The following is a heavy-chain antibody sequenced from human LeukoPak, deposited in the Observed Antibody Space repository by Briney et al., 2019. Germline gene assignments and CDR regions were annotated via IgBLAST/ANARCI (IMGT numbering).Heavy chain of an antibody. V-gene: IGHV4-34*01. J-gene: IGHJ4*02. Sequence: SETLSLTCAVYGGSFSGYYWSWIRQPPGKGLEWIGEINHSGSTNYNPSLKSRVTISVDTSKNQFSLKLSSVTAADTAVYYCARGRTWAMIVEVKGPYYFDYWGQGTLVTVSS. CDR2: INHSGST. CDR1: GGSFSGYY. D-gene: IGHD3-22*01. CDR3: ARGRTWAMIVEVKGPYYFDY.